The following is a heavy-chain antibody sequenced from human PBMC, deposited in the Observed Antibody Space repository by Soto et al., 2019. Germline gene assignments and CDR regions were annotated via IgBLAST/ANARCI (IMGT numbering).Heavy chain of an antibody. CDR1: RGSISTYY. Sequence: SETLSLTCTVSRGSISTYYWSWIRQPPGKGLECIGYIYYNGNTNYNPSLKSRVTISVDTSKNQFTLKLSSVTAADTAVYYCASLFGYCSSTSCYAYYMDVWGKGTTVTVSS. V-gene: IGHV4-59*08. CDR3: ASLFGYCSSTSCYAYYMDV. CDR2: IYYNGNT. J-gene: IGHJ6*03. D-gene: IGHD2-2*01.